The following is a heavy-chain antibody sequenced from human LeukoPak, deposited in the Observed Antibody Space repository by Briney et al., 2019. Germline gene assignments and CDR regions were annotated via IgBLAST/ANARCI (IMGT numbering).Heavy chain of an antibody. CDR2: IGYDGSNK. Sequence: GGSLRLSCAASGFTFSSFGMHWVRQAPGKRLEWVAFIGYDGSNKYYADSVKGRFTISRDNSKHTLYLQMNSLRAEDTAVYYCAKDRHDTSGYYLDYWGQGTLVTVS. CDR3: AKDRHDTSGYYLDY. CDR1: GFTFSSFG. D-gene: IGHD3-22*01. V-gene: IGHV3-30*02. J-gene: IGHJ4*02.